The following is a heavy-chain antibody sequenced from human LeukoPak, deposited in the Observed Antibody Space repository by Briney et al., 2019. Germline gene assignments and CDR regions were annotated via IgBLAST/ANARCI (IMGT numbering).Heavy chain of an antibody. D-gene: IGHD2-2*02. CDR2: ISSNGGST. V-gene: IGHV3-64*01. CDR3: AREYCSSTNCYKTIDY. Sequence: GGSLRLSCAASGFTFSTYAMHWVRQAPGKGLEYVSAISSNGGSTFYANSVEGRFTISRDNSKNTLYLQMGSLRAEDMAVYYCAREYCSSTNCYKTIDYWGQGTLVTVSS. CDR1: GFTFSTYA. J-gene: IGHJ4*02.